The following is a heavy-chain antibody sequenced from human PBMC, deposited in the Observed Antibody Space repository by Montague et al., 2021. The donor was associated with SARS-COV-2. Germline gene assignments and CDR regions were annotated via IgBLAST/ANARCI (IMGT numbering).Heavy chain of an antibody. CDR3: ARGMIRGVTTPFDY. CDR1: SGSIISSGYY. D-gene: IGHD3-10*01. J-gene: IGHJ4*02. CDR2: IYYSGTT. V-gene: IGHV4-39*02. Sequence: TLSLTCSVSSGSIISSGYYWGWIRQPPGKELEWIGNIYYSGTTYYNLSLQSRGTISVDTSKNHLSLRLSSVTAADTAVYFCARGMIRGVTTPFDYWGRGSQVTVSS.